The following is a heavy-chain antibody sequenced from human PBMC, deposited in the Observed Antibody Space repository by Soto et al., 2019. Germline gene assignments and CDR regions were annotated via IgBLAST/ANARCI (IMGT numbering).Heavy chain of an antibody. V-gene: IGHV1-2*02. CDR1: GYTFTGYY. Sequence: GASVKVSCKASGYTFTGYYMHWVRQAPGQGLEWMGWINPNSGGTNYAQKFQGRVTMTRDTSISTAYMELSRLRSDDTAVYYCARDDGSTSFARSYYYYGMDVWGQGTTVTAP. CDR3: ARDDGSTSFARSYYYYGMDV. CDR2: INPNSGGT. D-gene: IGHD2-2*01. J-gene: IGHJ6*02.